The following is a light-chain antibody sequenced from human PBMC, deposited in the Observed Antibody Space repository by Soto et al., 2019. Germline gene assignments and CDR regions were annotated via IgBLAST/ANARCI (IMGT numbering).Light chain of an antibody. Sequence: DIQMTQSPSSLSASVGDRVTITCQASQDISNYLNWYQQKPGKAPKLLIYDASNLETGVPSRFSASGSGTDFTFTISSLQPEDIATYYCQQYDNPPLTFGGGTKVQIK. V-gene: IGKV1-33*01. CDR2: DAS. J-gene: IGKJ4*01. CDR3: QQYDNPPLT. CDR1: QDISNY.